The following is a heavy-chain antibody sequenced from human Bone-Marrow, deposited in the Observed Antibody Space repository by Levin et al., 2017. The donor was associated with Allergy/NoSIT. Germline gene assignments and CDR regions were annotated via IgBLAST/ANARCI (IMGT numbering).Heavy chain of an antibody. CDR1: GGSISSGGYY. Sequence: SETLSLTCTVSGGSISSGGYYWSWIRQHPGKGLEWIGYIYYSGSTYYNPSLKSRVTISVDTSKNQFSLKLSSVTAADTAVYYCARVPRTVRGVTGYYYYMDVWGKGTTVTVSS. V-gene: IGHV4-31*03. CDR3: ARVPRTVRGVTGYYYYMDV. CDR2: IYYSGST. J-gene: IGHJ6*03. D-gene: IGHD3-10*01.